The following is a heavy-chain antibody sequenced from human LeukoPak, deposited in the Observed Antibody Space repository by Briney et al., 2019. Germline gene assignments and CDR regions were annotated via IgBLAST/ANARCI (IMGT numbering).Heavy chain of an antibody. CDR1: GFTFSNSA. Sequence: GGSLRLSCAASGFTFSNSAMSWVRQAPGKGLEWVSSTSASGAGTYYSDSVKGRFTISRDNSKNTLFLQMNSLRAEDTAVYYCARAMDVWGQGTTVTVSS. CDR3: ARAMDV. J-gene: IGHJ6*02. V-gene: IGHV3-23*01. CDR2: TSASGAGT.